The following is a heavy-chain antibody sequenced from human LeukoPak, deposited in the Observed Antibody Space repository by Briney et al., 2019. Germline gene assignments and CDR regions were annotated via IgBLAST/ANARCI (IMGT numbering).Heavy chain of an antibody. CDR3: ARDCSSTSCYNSAFDI. J-gene: IGHJ3*02. CDR1: GYTFTSYG. CDR2: ISAYNGNT. Sequence: GASVKVSCKASGYTFTSYGISWVRQAPGQGLEWMGWISAYNGNTNYAQKLQGRVTMTTDTSTSTAYMELRSLRSDDTAVYYCARDCSSTSCYNSAFDIWGQGTMVTVSS. V-gene: IGHV1-18*01. D-gene: IGHD2-2*02.